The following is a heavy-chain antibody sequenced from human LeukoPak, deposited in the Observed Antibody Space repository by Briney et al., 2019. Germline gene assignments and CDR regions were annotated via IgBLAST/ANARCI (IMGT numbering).Heavy chain of an antibody. J-gene: IGHJ5*02. D-gene: IGHD2-2*01. CDR2: IISIFGTA. CDR1: GGTFSSYA. V-gene: IGHV1-69*06. Sequence: ASVKVSCKASGGTFSSYAISWVRQAPGQGLEWMGGIISIFGTANYAQKFQGRVTITADKSTSTAYMELSSLRSEDTAVYYCASGVRYCSSTSCYWFDPWGQGTLVTVSS. CDR3: ASGVRYCSSTSCYWFDP.